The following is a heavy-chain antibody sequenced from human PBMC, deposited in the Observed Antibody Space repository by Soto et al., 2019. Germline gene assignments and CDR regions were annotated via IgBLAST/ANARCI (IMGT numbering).Heavy chain of an antibody. V-gene: IGHV5-10-1*01. Sequence: PGESLKISCKGSGDSFTSYWISWVRQMPGKGLEWMGRIDPSDSYTNYSPSFQGHVTISADKSISTAYLQWSSLKASDTAMYYCARRGDGFQGYYVLLTAPRRNHYYYGMDVCGQGTTVTVSS. CDR3: ARRGDGFQGYYVLLTAPRRNHYYYGMDV. J-gene: IGHJ6*02. CDR2: IDPSDSYT. CDR1: GDSFTSYW. D-gene: IGHD3-9*01.